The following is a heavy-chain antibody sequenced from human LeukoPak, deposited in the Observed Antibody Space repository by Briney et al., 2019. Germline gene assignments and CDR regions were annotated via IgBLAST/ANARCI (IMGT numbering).Heavy chain of an antibody. D-gene: IGHD3-16*01. V-gene: IGHV4-34*01. J-gene: IGHJ4*02. CDR2: INHSGTS. CDR1: GGSFTDYY. Sequence: SETLSLTCAVYGGSFTDYYWSWIRQPPGKGLEWIAEINHSGTSNYSPSLKSRVTISVDTSKNQLSLKLTSVTAADTAVYYCARVGDYALKDWGQGTLVTVSS. CDR3: ARVGDYALKD.